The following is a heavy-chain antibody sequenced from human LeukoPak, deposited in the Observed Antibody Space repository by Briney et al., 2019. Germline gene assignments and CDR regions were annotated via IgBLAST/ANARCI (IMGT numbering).Heavy chain of an antibody. V-gene: IGHV1-2*02. D-gene: IGHD1-26*01. Sequence: ASVKVSCKASGYTFTSYGISWVRKAPGQGLEWMGWINPKSGGTDYAQRFQGRVTMTRDTSINTVYMELSSLRSDDTAVFYCAREGVGATHFQHWGQGTLVYVSS. CDR2: INPKSGGT. J-gene: IGHJ1*01. CDR1: GYTFTSYG. CDR3: AREGVGATHFQH.